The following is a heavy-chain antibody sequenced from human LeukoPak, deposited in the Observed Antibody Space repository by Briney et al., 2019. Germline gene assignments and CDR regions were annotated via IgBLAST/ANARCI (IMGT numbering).Heavy chain of an antibody. D-gene: IGHD2-15*01. J-gene: IGHJ6*02. CDR1: GFTFSNYA. V-gene: IGHV3-30*18. Sequence: GGSLRLSCAASGFTFSNYAMSWARQAPGKGLEWVAVMSYDGGHKYYADSVKGRFTISRDNSKNTLCLQMNSLRAEDTSVYYCAKGQLVDYGMDDWGQGTTVTVSS. CDR2: MSYDGGHK. CDR3: AKGQLVDYGMDD.